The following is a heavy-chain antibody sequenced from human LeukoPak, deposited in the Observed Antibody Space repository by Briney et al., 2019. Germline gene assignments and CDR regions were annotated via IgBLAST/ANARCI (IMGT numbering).Heavy chain of an antibody. D-gene: IGHD3-22*01. CDR2: ISYDGSND. J-gene: IGHJ4*02. Sequence: GRSLRLSCTASGFTFSNYGMHWVRQAPGKGLEWVAVISYDGSNDYYADSVKGRFTISRDNSKNTLFLQMNSLRPEDTAVYHCAKVALFSGYYPPFDYWGQGTLVTVSS. CDR3: AKVALFSGYYPPFDY. V-gene: IGHV3-30*18. CDR1: GFTFSNYG.